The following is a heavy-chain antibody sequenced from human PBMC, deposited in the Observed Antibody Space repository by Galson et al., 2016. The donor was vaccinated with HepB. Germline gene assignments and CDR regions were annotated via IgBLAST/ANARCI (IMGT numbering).Heavy chain of an antibody. CDR3: ATHMGRYDYWSGYKSHYYYGLDV. Sequence: SLRLSCAVPGFTFSTYWMSWVRQAPWKGLEWVANINQDGREKYYVDSVKGRFTISRDNAENSLFLRMNSLRVEDTAVYYCATHMGRYDYWSGYKSHYYYGLDVWGQGATVTVSS. CDR1: GFTFSTYW. V-gene: IGHV3-7*01. CDR2: INQDGREK. D-gene: IGHD3-3*01. J-gene: IGHJ6*02.